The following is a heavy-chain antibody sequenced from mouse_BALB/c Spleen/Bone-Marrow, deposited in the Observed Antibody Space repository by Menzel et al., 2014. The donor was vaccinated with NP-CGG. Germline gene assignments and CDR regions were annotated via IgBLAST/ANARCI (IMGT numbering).Heavy chain of an antibody. CDR3: ARCGYYGFLHY. V-gene: IGHV4-1*02. CDR1: GFDFSRYW. Sequence: EVKLQESGGGLVQPGGSLKLSCAASGFDFSRYWMSWVRQAPGKGLEWIGEINPDSRTINYTPSLKDKFIISRDNAKNTLDLQMSRVRSEDAGLYYCARCGYYGFLHYWGQGTTLTVSS. J-gene: IGHJ2*01. D-gene: IGHD1-1*01. CDR2: INPDSRTI.